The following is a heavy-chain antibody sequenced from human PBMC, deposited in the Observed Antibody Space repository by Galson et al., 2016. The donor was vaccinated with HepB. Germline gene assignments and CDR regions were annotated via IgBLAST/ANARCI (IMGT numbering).Heavy chain of an antibody. V-gene: IGHV3-33*01. CDR1: GFTFRNYG. CDR2: IWYDGTKK. J-gene: IGHJ4*02. D-gene: IGHD3-22*01. CDR3: AGGGTVITRGIDY. Sequence: SLRLSCAVSGFTFRNYGMHWVRQAPGKGLEWVAGIWYDGTKKYYADSVKGRFTISRDNSRNTLYLQMNSLRFEDTAVYYLAGGGTVITRGIDYCGQGTLVTVSS.